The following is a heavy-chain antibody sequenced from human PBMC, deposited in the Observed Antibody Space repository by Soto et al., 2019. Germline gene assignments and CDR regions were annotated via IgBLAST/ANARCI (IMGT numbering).Heavy chain of an antibody. J-gene: IGHJ4*02. CDR1: GFTFSSYG. CDR3: AKDRVVRGVPFDY. V-gene: IGHV3-30*18. D-gene: IGHD3-10*01. CDR2: ISYDGSNK. Sequence: GGSLRLSCAASGFTFSSYGMHWVRQAPGKGLEWVAVISYDGSNKYYADSVKGRFTISRDNSKNTLYLQMNSLRAEDTAVYYCAKDRVVRGVPFDYWGQGTPVTSPQ.